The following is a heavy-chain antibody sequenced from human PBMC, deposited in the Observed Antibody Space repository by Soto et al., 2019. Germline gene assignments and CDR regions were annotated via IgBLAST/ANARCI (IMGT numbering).Heavy chain of an antibody. CDR2: INSDGSST. J-gene: IGHJ5*02. CDR3: AREGTRILYYIFDP. D-gene: IGHD2-8*01. V-gene: IGHV3-74*01. Sequence: PGGSLRLSCAASGFTFSSYWMHWVRQAPGKGLVWVSRINSDGSSTSYADSVKGRFTISRDNAKNTLYLQMNSLRAEDTAVYYCAREGTRILYYIFDPWGQGTMVTVYS. CDR1: GFTFSSYW.